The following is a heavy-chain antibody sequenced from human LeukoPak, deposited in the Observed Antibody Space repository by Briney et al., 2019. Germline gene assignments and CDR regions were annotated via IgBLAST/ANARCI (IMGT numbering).Heavy chain of an antibody. V-gene: IGHV3-23*01. Sequence: QPGGSLRLSCAASRFTFTSYAMSWVRQAPGKGLEWVSAISGSGSSTYYADSVKGQFTISRDNSKNTLYLQMNSLRVEDTAVYYCAKGLLRGFDPWGQGALVTVSS. CDR1: RFTFTSYA. CDR2: ISGSGSST. J-gene: IGHJ5*02. CDR3: AKGLLRGFDP.